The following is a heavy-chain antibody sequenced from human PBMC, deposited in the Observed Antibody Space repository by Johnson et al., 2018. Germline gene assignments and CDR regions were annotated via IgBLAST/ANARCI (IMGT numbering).Heavy chain of an antibody. CDR1: GYTFTGYY. CDR2: INPNSGGT. Sequence: QVQLVESGAEVKKPGASVKVSCKASGYTFTGYYMHWVRQAPGQRLEWMGWINPNSGGTNYAQKFQGRVTMTRDTSISTAYMELSRLRSYDTAWYFCGRSTDVWGKWTTVTVSS. CDR3: GRSTDV. J-gene: IGHJ6*04. V-gene: IGHV1-2*02.